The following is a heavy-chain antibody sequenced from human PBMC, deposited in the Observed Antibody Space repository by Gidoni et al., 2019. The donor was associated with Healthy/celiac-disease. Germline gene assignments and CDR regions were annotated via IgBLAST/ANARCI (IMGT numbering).Heavy chain of an antibody. CDR2: IDWDDDK. J-gene: IGHJ4*02. V-gene: IGHV2-70*15. Sequence: QVTLRESGPALVKPTQTLTLTCTFSGFSLSTSGMCVSLIRQPPGKALEWLARIDWDDDKYYSTSLKTRLTISKDTSKNQVVLTMTNMDPVDTATYYCARIRYVDTAMVLDYWGQGTLVTVSS. CDR1: GFSLSTSGMC. D-gene: IGHD5-18*01. CDR3: ARIRYVDTAMVLDY.